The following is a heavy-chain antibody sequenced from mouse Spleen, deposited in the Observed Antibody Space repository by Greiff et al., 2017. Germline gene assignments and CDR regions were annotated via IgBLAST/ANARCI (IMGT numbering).Heavy chain of an antibody. D-gene: IGHD4-1*01. CDR3: ARKLTGTRAMDY. V-gene: IGHV1-81*01. Sequence: QVQLKQSGAELARPGASVKLSCKASGYTFTSYGISWVKQRTGQGLEWIGEIYPRSGNTYYNEKFKGKATLTADKSSSTAYMELRSLTSEDSAVYFCARKLTGTRAMDYWGQGTSVTVSS. CDR2: IYPRSGNT. J-gene: IGHJ4*01. CDR1: GYTFTSYG.